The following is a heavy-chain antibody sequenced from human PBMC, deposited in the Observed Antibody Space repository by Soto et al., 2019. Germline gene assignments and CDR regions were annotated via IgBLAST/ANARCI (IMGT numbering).Heavy chain of an antibody. V-gene: IGHV4-4*02. Sequence: SETLSLTCAVSGGSISSSNWWSWVRQPPGKGLEWIGEIYHSGSTNYNPSLKSRVTISVDKSKNQFSLKLSSVTTADTAVYYCARTVIGCSSTSCYYYYGMDAWGQGTTVTVSS. CDR3: ARTVIGCSSTSCYYYYGMDA. CDR1: GGSISSSNW. CDR2: IYHSGST. D-gene: IGHD2-2*01. J-gene: IGHJ6*02.